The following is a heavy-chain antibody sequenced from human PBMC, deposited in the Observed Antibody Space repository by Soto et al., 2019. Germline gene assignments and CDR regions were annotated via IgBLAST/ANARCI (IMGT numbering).Heavy chain of an antibody. J-gene: IGHJ5*02. CDR1: GASIYNGGYF. CDR2: IHNSGSP. Sequence: SETLSLTCTVSGASIYNGGYFWSWIRQSPGKGLEWIGHIHNSGSPYNNPSLKSRVTISADTSKNQFSLKLTSVTAADTAVYYCARLGAYYQALDPWGRGTLVTVSS. CDR3: ARLGAYYQALDP. D-gene: IGHD3-3*01. V-gene: IGHV4-30-4*01.